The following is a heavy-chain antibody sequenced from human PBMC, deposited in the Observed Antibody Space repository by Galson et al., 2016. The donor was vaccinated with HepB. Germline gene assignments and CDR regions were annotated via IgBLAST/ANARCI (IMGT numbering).Heavy chain of an antibody. CDR3: ARGFLWFGELLYQDY. J-gene: IGHJ4*02. D-gene: IGHD3-10*01. Sequence: SLRLSCATSGFTFGDYAVTWVRQAPGKGLEWVGFIRTKTYDETPHYAASVEGRFFISRDDFKSVAYLQMNSLQIEDTALYFCARGFLWFGELLYQDYWGQGTPVTVSS. V-gene: IGHV3-49*04. CDR2: IRTKTYDETP. CDR1: GFTFGDYA.